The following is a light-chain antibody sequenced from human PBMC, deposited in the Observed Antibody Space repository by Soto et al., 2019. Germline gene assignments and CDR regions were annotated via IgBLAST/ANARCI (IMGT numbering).Light chain of an antibody. J-gene: IGKJ3*01. CDR2: KAS. CDR1: QSISSW. CDR3: QQYNAGGFT. V-gene: IGKV1-5*03. Sequence: DIQMTQSPSTLSASVGDRVTITCRASQSISSWLAWYQQKPGKAPKVLIYKASSLESGVPSRFSGSGSGTEFTLTISSLQPDDFATYYCQQYNAGGFTFGPGTKVDIK.